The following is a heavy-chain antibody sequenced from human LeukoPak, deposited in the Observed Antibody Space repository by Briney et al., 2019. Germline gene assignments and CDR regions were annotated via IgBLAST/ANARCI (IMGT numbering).Heavy chain of an antibody. CDR1: GFTFSSYS. D-gene: IGHD3-10*01. Sequence: GGSLRLSCAASGFTFSSYSMNWVRQAPGKGLEWVSSISSSSSYIYYADSVKGRFTISRDNAKNSLYLQMNSLRAEDTAVYYCARVEEILWFGGLEYYFDYWGQGTLVTVSS. CDR2: ISSSSSYI. V-gene: IGHV3-21*01. CDR3: ARVEEILWFGGLEYYFDY. J-gene: IGHJ4*02.